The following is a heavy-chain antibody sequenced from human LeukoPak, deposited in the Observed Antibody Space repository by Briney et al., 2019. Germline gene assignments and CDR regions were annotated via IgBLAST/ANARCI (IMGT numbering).Heavy chain of an antibody. Sequence: SETLSLTCTVSGGSISSYYWSWIRQPPGKGLEWIGYIYYSGSTNYNPSLKSRVTISVDTSKNQFSLRLSSATAADTAVYYCAREDTFGGVIGPFDYWGQGTLVTVSS. J-gene: IGHJ4*02. CDR2: IYYSGST. CDR1: GGSISSYY. D-gene: IGHD3-16*02. V-gene: IGHV4-59*01. CDR3: AREDTFGGVIGPFDY.